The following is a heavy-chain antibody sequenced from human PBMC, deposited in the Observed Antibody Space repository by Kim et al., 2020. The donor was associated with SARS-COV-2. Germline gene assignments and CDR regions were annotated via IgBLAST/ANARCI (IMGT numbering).Heavy chain of an antibody. CDR1: GYTFTSYG. CDR3: ARAPDSYGYYYYGMDV. CDR2: ISDYNGNT. D-gene: IGHD5-18*01. J-gene: IGHJ6*02. V-gene: IGHV1-18*01. Sequence: ASVKVSCKASGYTFTSYGISWVRQAPGQGLEWMGWISDYNGNTNYAQKLQGRVTMTTDTSTSTAYMELRSLRSDDTAVYYCARAPDSYGYYYYGMDVWGQGTTVPVSS.